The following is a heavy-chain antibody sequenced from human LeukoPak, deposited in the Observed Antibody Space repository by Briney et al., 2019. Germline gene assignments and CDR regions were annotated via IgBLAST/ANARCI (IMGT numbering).Heavy chain of an antibody. D-gene: IGHD3-22*01. CDR1: GGSIRSSYYY. V-gene: IGHV4-39*07. J-gene: IGHJ4*02. CDR3: ASGGYYSFDY. CDR2: IYDSGST. Sequence: SETLSLTCTVSGGSIRSSYYYWGWIRQPPGKGLEWIGSIYDSGSTYYNPSLKSRVTISVDTSKNQFSLKLSSVTAADTAVYYCASGGYYSFDYWGQGTLVTVSS.